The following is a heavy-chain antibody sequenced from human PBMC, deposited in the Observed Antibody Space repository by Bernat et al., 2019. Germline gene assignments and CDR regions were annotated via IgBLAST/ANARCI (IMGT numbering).Heavy chain of an antibody. Sequence: QVQLVESGGGLVKPGGSLRLSCAVSGFTFSDYYMSWIRQAPGKGLEWVSDISSSGSGGSTYYADSVKGRFTISRDNSKNTLYLQMNSLRAEDTAVYYCAKSPLGTQNAFDIWGQGTMVTVSS. CDR2: ISSSGSGGST. V-gene: IGHV3-11*01. CDR1: GFTFSDYY. J-gene: IGHJ3*02. CDR3: AKSPLGTQNAFDI.